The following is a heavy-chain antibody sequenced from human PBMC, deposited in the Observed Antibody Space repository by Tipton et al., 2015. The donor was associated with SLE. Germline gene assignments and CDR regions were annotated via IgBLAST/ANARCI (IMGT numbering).Heavy chain of an antibody. D-gene: IGHD2-15*01. CDR2: MNPNSGNT. CDR1: GYTFTSYD. J-gene: IGHJ5*02. V-gene: IGHV1-8*02. Sequence: QVQLVQSGAEVKKPGESLKISCKGSGYTFTSYDINWVRQATGQGLEWMGWMNPNSGNTGYAQKFQGRVTMTRNTSVSTAYMELSSLRSEDTAVYYCARGARGVVGAWFDPWGQGTLVTVSS. CDR3: ARGARGVVGAWFDP.